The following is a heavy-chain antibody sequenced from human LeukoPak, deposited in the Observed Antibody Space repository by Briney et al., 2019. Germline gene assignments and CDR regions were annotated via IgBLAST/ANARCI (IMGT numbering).Heavy chain of an antibody. J-gene: IGHJ6*04. CDR3: ARYKNSFVRGYGMDV. Sequence: SETLSLTRTVSGGSISSSSYYWGWIRQPPGKGLEWIGEINHSGSTNYNPSLKSRVTISVDTSKNQFSLKLSSVTAADTAVYYCARYKNSFVRGYGMDVGGKGTTVTVSS. CDR2: INHSGST. CDR1: GGSISSSSYY. V-gene: IGHV4-39*07. D-gene: IGHD1-14*01.